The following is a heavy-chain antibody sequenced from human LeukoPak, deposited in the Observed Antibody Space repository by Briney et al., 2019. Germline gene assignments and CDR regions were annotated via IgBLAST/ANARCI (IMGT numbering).Heavy chain of an antibody. CDR3: ARVSPGYSSGWWGNAFDI. CDR2: IKQDGSEK. J-gene: IGHJ3*02. CDR1: GFTFSSYW. D-gene: IGHD6-19*01. Sequence: GGSLRLSCAASGFTFSSYWMSWVRQAPGKGLEWVANIKQDGSEKYYVDSVKGRFTISRDNAKNSLCLQMNSLRAEDTAVYYCARVSPGYSSGWWGNAFDIWGQGTMVTVSS. V-gene: IGHV3-7*01.